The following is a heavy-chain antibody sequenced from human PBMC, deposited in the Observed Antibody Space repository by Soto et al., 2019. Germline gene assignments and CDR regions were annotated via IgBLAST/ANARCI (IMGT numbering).Heavy chain of an antibody. Sequence: SVKVSCKASGFTFTSSAVQWVRQARGQRLEWIGWIVVGSGNTNYAQKFQERVTITRDMSTSTAYMELSSLRSEDTAVYYCAADWSIAARPGYYYYYGMDVWGQGTTVTVSS. CDR3: AADWSIAARPGYYYYYGMDV. CDR2: IVVGSGNT. CDR1: GFTFTSSA. V-gene: IGHV1-58*01. J-gene: IGHJ6*02. D-gene: IGHD6-6*01.